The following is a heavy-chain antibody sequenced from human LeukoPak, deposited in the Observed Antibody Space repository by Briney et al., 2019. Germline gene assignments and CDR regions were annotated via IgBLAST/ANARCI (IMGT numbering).Heavy chain of an antibody. D-gene: IGHD6-6*01. CDR3: ARVLSSSSLDY. CDR2: ISYDGTKK. Sequence: GGSLRLSCAASGFTFSFYAMHWVRQAPGKGLEWVAVISYDGTKKFYADSVKGRFTISRDNSKNTLSLQLNSQRAEDTAVYYCARVLSSSSLDYWGQGTLVTVSS. V-gene: IGHV3-30*01. J-gene: IGHJ4*02. CDR1: GFTFSFYA.